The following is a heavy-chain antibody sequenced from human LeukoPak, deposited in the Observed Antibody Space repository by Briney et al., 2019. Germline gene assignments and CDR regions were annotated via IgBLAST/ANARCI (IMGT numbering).Heavy chain of an antibody. V-gene: IGHV3-30*18. CDR2: ISYDGSNK. D-gene: IGHD6-19*01. CDR3: AKDLLPYSSGWYYFHY. J-gene: IGHJ4*02. CDR1: GFTFSSYG. Sequence: GRSLRLSCVASGFTFSSYGMHWVRQAPGKGLEWVAVISYDGSNKHYADSVKGRFTISRDNSKNTLDLQMNSLRAEDTAVYYCAKDLLPYSSGWYYFHYWGQGTLVTVSS.